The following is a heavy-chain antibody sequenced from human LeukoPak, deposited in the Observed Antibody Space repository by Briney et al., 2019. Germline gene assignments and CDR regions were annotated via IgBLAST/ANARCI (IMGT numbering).Heavy chain of an antibody. CDR2: ISYDGSNK. J-gene: IGHJ3*02. Sequence: GRSLRLSCAASGFTFSSYGMHWVRQAPGKGLEWVAVISYDGSNKYYADSVKGRFTISRDNAKNSLYLQMNSLRAEDTAVYYCARGRYDFWTPGFDAFDIWGQGTMVTVSS. D-gene: IGHD3-3*01. CDR1: GFTFSSYG. CDR3: ARGRYDFWTPGFDAFDI. V-gene: IGHV3-30*03.